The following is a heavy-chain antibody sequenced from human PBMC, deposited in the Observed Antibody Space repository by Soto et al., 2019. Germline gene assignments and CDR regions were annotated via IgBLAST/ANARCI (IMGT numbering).Heavy chain of an antibody. Sequence: SVKVSCKASGGTISSYAISWVRQAPGEGLEWMGGIIPIFGTANYAQKFQGRVTITADESTSTAYMELSSLRSEDTAVYYCAGGHITIFVVAPPGDYHYYRLDVWAQRTTVTVSS. D-gene: IGHD3-3*01. J-gene: IGHJ6*02. CDR1: GGTISSYA. CDR3: AGGHITIFVVAPPGDYHYYRLDV. V-gene: IGHV1-69*13. CDR2: IIPIFGTA.